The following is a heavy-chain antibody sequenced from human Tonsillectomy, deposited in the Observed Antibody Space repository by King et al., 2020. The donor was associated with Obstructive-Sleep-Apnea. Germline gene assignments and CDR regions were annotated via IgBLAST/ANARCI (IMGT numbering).Heavy chain of an antibody. CDR3: AKSGGFYVDIVATTYYFDY. Sequence: QLVQSGGGVVQPGRSLRLSCAASGFTFSTYGMHWVRQAPGKGLEWVAALSDDGMYESYADSVKGRFTISRDNSKNTLYLQMSSLRTDDTAVYYCAKSGGFYVDIVATTYYFDYWGQGTLVTVSS. CDR1: GFTFSTYG. CDR2: LSDDGMYE. V-gene: IGHV3-30*18. D-gene: IGHD5-12*01. J-gene: IGHJ4*02.